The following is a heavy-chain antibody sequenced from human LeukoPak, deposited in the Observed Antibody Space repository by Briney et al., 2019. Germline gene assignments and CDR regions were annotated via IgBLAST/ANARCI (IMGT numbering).Heavy chain of an antibody. CDR1: GFTSSSYS. V-gene: IGHV3-21*01. J-gene: IGHJ4*02. CDR2: ISSSSSYI. D-gene: IGHD6-19*01. Sequence: PGGALRLSCAASGFTSSSYSMNWVRQAPGKGLEWVSSISSSSSYIYYADSVKGRFTISRDNAKNSLYLQMNSLRAEDTAVYYCARDRYSSGWYNETDYWGQGTLVTVSS. CDR3: ARDRYSSGWYNETDY.